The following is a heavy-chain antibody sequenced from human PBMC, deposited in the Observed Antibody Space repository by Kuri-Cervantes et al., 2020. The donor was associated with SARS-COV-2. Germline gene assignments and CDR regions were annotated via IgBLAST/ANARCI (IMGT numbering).Heavy chain of an antibody. J-gene: IGHJ4*02. Sequence: GGSLRLSCAASGFTFNTYSMDWVRQAPGKGLEYVSAISSNGGSTYYADSVKGRFTISRDNSKNTLYLQMGSLRAEDTAVYYCAKDQHGIVVVVAAIDYWGQGTLVTVSS. V-gene: IGHV3-64*02. CDR3: AKDQHGIVVVVAAIDY. CDR1: GFTFNTYS. CDR2: ISSNGGST. D-gene: IGHD2-15*01.